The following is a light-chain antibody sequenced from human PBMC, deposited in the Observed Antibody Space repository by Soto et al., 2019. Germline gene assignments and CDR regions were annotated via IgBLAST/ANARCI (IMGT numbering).Light chain of an antibody. J-gene: IGKJ1*01. Sequence: EIVLTQSPGTLSLSPGERATLSCRASQSVSSSYLAWYQQKPGQAPRLLIYGASSRATGIPDRFSGSGSGTDFTLTISRLEPEDFEVYYCQQYGSSPVTFGQGTKVEIK. V-gene: IGKV3-20*01. CDR3: QQYGSSPVT. CDR2: GAS. CDR1: QSVSSSY.